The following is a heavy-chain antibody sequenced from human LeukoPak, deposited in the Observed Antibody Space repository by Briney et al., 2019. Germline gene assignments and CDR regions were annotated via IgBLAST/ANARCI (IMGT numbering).Heavy chain of an antibody. J-gene: IGHJ4*02. CDR3: ARAKRGYSGYDFTEVIDY. V-gene: IGHV1-18*04. CDR1: GYTFTSSG. D-gene: IGHD5-12*01. CDR2: ISVYNGNT. Sequence: ASVKVSCKASGYTFTSSGISWVRQAPGQGLEWMGWISVYNGNTNYAQKLQGRVTMTTDTSTSTAYMELRSLRSDGTAVYYCARAKRGYSGYDFTEVIDYWGQGTLVTVSS.